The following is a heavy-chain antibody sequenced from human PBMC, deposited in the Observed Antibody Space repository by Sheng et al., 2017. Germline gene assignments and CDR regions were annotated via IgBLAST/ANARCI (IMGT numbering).Heavy chain of an antibody. Sequence: QVQLVQSGAEVKKPGASVKVSCKASGYTFTGYYMHWVRQAPGQGLEWMGWINPNSGGTNYAQKFQGRVTMTRDTSISTAYMELSRLRSDDTAVYYCAREGVVYSNYDYYYYMDVWGQGTTVTVSS. CDR3: AREGVVYSNYDYYYYMDV. D-gene: IGHD4-4*01. CDR1: GYTFTGYY. V-gene: IGHV1-2*02. CDR2: INPNSGGT. J-gene: IGHJ6*03.